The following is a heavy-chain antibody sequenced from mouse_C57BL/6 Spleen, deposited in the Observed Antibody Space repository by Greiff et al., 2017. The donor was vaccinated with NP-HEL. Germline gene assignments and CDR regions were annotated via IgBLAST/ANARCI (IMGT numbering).Heavy chain of an antibody. CDR2: IDPSDSYT. CDR3: ARSGTAPFAY. J-gene: IGHJ3*01. CDR1: GYTFTSYW. Sequence: QVQLQQPGAELVEPGASVKLSCKASGYTFTSYWMQWVKQRPGQGLEWIGEIDPSDSYTNYNQKFKGKATLTVDTSSSTAYMQLSSLTSEASAVYYGARSGTAPFAYWGQGTLVTVSA. V-gene: IGHV1-50*01. D-gene: IGHD4-1*01.